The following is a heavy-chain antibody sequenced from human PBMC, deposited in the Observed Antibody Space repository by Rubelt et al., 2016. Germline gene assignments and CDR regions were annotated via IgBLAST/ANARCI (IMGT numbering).Heavy chain of an antibody. V-gene: IGHV1-69*01. Sequence: QVQLVQSGAEVKKPGSSVKVSCKASGGTFSSYAISWVRQAPGQGLEWMGGIIPIFGTANYAQKFQGRVTITADESTGTAYIELSSLGAEDTAGYYWARDQIGGSDPVDWGQGTLVTVSS. D-gene: IGHD3-10*01. CDR3: ARDQIGGSDPVD. CDR2: IIPIFGTA. CDR1: GGTFSSYA. J-gene: IGHJ4*02.